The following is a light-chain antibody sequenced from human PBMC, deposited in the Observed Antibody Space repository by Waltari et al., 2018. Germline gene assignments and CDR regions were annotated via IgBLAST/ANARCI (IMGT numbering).Light chain of an antibody. V-gene: IGKV3-20*01. J-gene: IGKJ1*01. CDR1: QSVSRF. CDR2: EAS. CDR3: QKYGTLPAT. Sequence: EIVLTQSPGTLSLPPGERATLSCRASQSVSRFLALYQQKPGQAPRHLSYEASSRATDLPDRFSGSGSGTDFSLTISRLEPEDFAVYYGQKYGTLPATFGQGTKVEIK.